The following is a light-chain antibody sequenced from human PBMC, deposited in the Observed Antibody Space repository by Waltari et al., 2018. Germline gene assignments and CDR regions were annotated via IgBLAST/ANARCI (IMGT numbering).Light chain of an antibody. J-gene: IGLJ2*01. CDR3: SSYAGNCNLVV. CDR1: SRDVGSYHL. Sequence: QCALTQPAPVSGSPGQSITISCTGTSRDVGSYHLFSWYQQHTGKAPKLMIYEASKRPSGVSNRFSGSKSGNTASLTISGLQAEDEADYYCSSYAGNCNLVVFGGGTKLTVL. V-gene: IGLV2-23*01. CDR2: EAS.